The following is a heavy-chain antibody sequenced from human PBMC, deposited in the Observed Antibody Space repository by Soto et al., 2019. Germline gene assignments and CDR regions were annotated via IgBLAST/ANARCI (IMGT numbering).Heavy chain of an antibody. V-gene: IGHV3-30*03. CDR2: ISYDGSNK. Sequence: LRLSCAASGFTFSSYGMHWVRQAPGKGLEWVAVISYDGSNKYYADSVKGRFTISRDNSKNTLYLQMNSLRAEDTAVYYCASLAGLYGSGSYYNDPGYSWGYYYGMDVWGQGTTVTVSS. D-gene: IGHD3-10*01. CDR1: GFTFSSYG. J-gene: IGHJ6*02. CDR3: ASLAGLYGSGSYYNDPGYSWGYYYGMDV.